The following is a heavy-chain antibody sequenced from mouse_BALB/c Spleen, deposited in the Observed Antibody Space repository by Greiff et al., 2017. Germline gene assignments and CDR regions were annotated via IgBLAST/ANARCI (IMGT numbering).Heavy chain of an antibody. Sequence: VQLQQSGAELVRSGASVKLSCTASGFNIKDYYMHWVKQRPEQGLEWIGWIDPENGDTEYAPKFQGKATMTADTSSNTAYLQLSSLTSEDTAVYYCNARDGYDGLDYWGQGTTLTVSS. J-gene: IGHJ2*01. CDR2: IDPENGDT. CDR1: GFNIKDYY. D-gene: IGHD2-2*01. V-gene: IGHV14-4*02. CDR3: NARDGYDGLDY.